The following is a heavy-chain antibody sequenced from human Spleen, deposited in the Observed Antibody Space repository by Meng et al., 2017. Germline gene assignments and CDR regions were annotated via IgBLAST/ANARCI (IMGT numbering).Heavy chain of an antibody. J-gene: IGHJ4*02. CDR1: GCSITICGYY. V-gene: IGHV4-31*09. D-gene: IGHD2/OR15-2a*01. CDR2: INPSGST. Sequence: VQRQLWGPGVGLPQHSQSLTCTSAGCSITICGYYWSWIRQHPGKGLEWIGYINPSGSTNYNPSLKSRISISVDKPKNQFSLTLSSVTAADTAVYYCTKIDFYGLGYWGQGTLVTVSS. CDR3: TKIDFYGLGY.